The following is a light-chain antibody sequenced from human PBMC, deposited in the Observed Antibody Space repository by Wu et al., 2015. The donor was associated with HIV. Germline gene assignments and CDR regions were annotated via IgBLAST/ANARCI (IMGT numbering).Light chain of an antibody. CDR2: KAS. CDR3: QQYDSYRT. CDR1: QSISSW. V-gene: IGKV1-5*03. Sequence: EIQMTQSPSTLSASVGDRVTITCRASQSISSWLAWYQQKPGRAPKLLIYKASSLKSGVPSRFSGSGSGTEFTLTISSLQPDDFATYYCQQYDSYRTFGPGTKVEMK. J-gene: IGKJ1*01.